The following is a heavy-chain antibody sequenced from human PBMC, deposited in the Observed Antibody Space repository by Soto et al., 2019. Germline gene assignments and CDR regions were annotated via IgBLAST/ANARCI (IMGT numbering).Heavy chain of an antibody. CDR3: TPTVTLRGCDY. V-gene: IGHV3-73*02. J-gene: IGHJ4*02. Sequence: EVHLVVSGGGLVQPGGSLKLSCAASGFTFSGSAMHWVRQTSGKGLERVGRIRTKANDYATVYSASVKGRFTISRDDSKNTAYLQMSSLRPEDTALYYCTPTVTLRGCDYWGQGPLVTVSS. CDR2: IRTKANDYAT. D-gene: IGHD4-17*01. CDR1: GFTFSGSA.